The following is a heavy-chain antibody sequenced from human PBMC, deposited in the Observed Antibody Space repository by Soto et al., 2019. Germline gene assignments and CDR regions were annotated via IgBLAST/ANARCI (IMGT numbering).Heavy chain of an antibody. D-gene: IGHD2-2*01. CDR2: ISSSSSTI. CDR3: AREPVQDIVVVPAADSLDY. V-gene: IGHV3-48*01. CDR1: GFTFSSYS. Sequence: GGSLRLSCAASGFTFSSYSMNWVRQAPGKGLEWVSYISSSSSTIYYADSVKGRFTISRDNAKNSLYLQMNSLRAEDTAVYYCAREPVQDIVVVPAADSLDYWGQGTLVTVSS. J-gene: IGHJ4*02.